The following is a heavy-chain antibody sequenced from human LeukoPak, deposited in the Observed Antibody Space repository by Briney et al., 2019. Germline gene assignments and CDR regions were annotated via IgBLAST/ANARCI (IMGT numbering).Heavy chain of an antibody. V-gene: IGHV3-30-3*01. CDR3: ARDRVDTAMVTWSGYFDY. J-gene: IGHJ4*02. CDR2: ISYDGSNK. D-gene: IGHD5-18*01. CDR1: GFTFSSYA. Sequence: GGSLRLSCAASGFTFSSYAMHWARQAPGKGLEWVAVISYDGSNKYYADSVKGRFTISRDNSKNTLYLQMNSLRAEDTAVYYCARDRVDTAMVTWSGYFDYWGQGTLVTVSS.